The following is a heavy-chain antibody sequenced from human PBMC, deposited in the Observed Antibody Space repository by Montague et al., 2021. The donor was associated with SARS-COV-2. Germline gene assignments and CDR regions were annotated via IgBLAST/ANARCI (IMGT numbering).Heavy chain of an antibody. D-gene: IGHD3-16*02. CDR1: GGSFSGYY. CDR3: ARGPHSLRYRYNWFDP. CDR2: FNLSGST. J-gene: IGHJ5*02. Sequence: SETLSLTCAVYGGSFSGYYWSWIRQPPGKGLEWIGEFNLSGSTNNNQSPKSQVTISVDTSKTQFPLKLSSVTAADTAVYYCARGPHSLRYRYNWFDPWGQGTLVTVSS. V-gene: IGHV4-34*01.